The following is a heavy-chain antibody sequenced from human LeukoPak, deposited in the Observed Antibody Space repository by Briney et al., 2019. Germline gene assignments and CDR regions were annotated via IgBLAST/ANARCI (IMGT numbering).Heavy chain of an antibody. D-gene: IGHD3-10*01. V-gene: IGHV3-30*18. CDR2: ISYDGSNK. J-gene: IGHJ4*02. CDR1: GFTFSSYG. Sequence: GGSLRLSCAASGFTFSSYGMHWVRQAPGKGLEWVAVISYDGSNKYYADSVKGRFTISRDNSKNTLYLQMNSLRAEDTAVYYCAKGLMVRGVTPDYWGQGTLVTVSS. CDR3: AKGLMVRGVTPDY.